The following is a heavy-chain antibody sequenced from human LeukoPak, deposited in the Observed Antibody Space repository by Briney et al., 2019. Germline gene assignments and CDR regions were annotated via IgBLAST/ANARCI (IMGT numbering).Heavy chain of an antibody. J-gene: IGHJ4*02. CDR1: GFIFSNYE. D-gene: IGHD2-15*01. Sequence: GGSLRLSCEGSGFIFSNYEMNWVRQAPGKGLEWISYIDPSGTTAYYADSVKGRFTISRDNAQNSLYLHMNSLRAEDTALYYWAKDGGDIVPWFYFDYWGQGTLVSVSS. CDR3: AKDGGDIVPWFYFDY. CDR2: IDPSGTTA. V-gene: IGHV3-48*03.